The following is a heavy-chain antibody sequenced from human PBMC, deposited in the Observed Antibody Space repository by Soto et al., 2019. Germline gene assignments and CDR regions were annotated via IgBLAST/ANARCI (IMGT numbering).Heavy chain of an antibody. Sequence: QVRLEQSGAEVKKPGALVKVSCKASGYTFSNYYLHWVRQAPGQGLEWMGGIHPSGGSTIYAQRFQGRVTMTRDTSTSTVYMELSSLRSDDTAVYYCTGVSSIQWLVFWGQGTLVTVSS. V-gene: IGHV1-46*01. CDR2: IHPSGGST. D-gene: IGHD6-19*01. J-gene: IGHJ4*02. CDR1: GYTFSNYY. CDR3: TGVSSIQWLVF.